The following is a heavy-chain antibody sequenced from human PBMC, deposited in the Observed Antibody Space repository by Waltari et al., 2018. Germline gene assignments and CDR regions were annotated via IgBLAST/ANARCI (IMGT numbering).Heavy chain of an antibody. D-gene: IGHD2-21*01. V-gene: IGHV3-48*04. J-gene: IGHJ3*02. CDR1: GFTFSSYS. CDR2: ISSSSSTI. CDR3: ARITHDIVVVIDAFDI. Sequence: EVQLVESGGGLVQPGGSLRLSCSASGFTFSSYSMNWVRQAPGKGLEWVSYISSSSSTIYYADSVKGRFTISRDNAKNSLYLQMNSLRAEDTAVYYCARITHDIVVVIDAFDIWGQGTMVTVSS.